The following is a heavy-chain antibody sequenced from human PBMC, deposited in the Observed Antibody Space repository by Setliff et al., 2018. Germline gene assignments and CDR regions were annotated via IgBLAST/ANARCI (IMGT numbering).Heavy chain of an antibody. D-gene: IGHD6-13*01. CDR1: GYTLTELS. CDR2: FDPEDGET. Sequence: GASVKVSCKVSGYTLTELSMHWVRQAPGKGLAWMGGFDPEDGETIYAQKFQGRVTMTEDTSTDTAYMELSSLRSEDTAVYYCATVEAITIAAAGTTIFDYWGQGTLVTVSS. V-gene: IGHV1-24*01. CDR3: ATVEAITIAAAGTTIFDY. J-gene: IGHJ4*02.